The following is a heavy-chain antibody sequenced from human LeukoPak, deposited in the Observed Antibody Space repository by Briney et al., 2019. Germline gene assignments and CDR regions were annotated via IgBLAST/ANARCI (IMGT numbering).Heavy chain of an antibody. D-gene: IGHD5-18*01. J-gene: IGHJ4*02. CDR3: ARELPKLWLIDY. V-gene: IGHV1-2*02. CDR1: GYTFTSYA. CDR2: INPNSGGT. Sequence: ASVKVSCKASGYTFTSYAMNWVRQAPGQGLEWMGWINPNSGGTNYAQKFQGRVTMTRDTSISTAYMELSRLRSDDTAVYYCARELPKLWLIDYWGQGTLVTVSS.